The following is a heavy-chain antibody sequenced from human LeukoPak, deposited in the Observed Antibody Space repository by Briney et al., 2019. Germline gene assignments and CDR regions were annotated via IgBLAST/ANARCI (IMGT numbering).Heavy chain of an antibody. CDR3: ARLSYSYGPS. J-gene: IGHJ4*02. CDR2: MNPNSGNT. Sequence: GASVKVSCKASGYTFSGYYMRWVRQAPGQGLEWMGWMNPNSGNTGYAQKFQGRVTMTRNTSISTAYMELSSLRSEDTAVYYCARLSYSYGPSWGQGTLVTVSS. V-gene: IGHV1-8*02. CDR1: GYTFSGYY. D-gene: IGHD5-18*01.